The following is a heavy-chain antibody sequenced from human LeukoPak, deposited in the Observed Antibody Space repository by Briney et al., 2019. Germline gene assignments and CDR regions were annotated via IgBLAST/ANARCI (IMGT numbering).Heavy chain of an antibody. CDR3: AKDAQGGSGSYSWGTFDY. D-gene: IGHD3-10*01. CDR1: GFSFNSYA. V-gene: IGHV3-23*01. Sequence: GGSLRLSCAASGFSFNSYALSWVRRAPGKGLEWVSGISGSGSNTVYTDSVKGRFTVSRDNSKNTLYLQMNSLRDEDTAVYYCAKDAQGGSGSYSWGTFDYWGQGTLVTVSS. J-gene: IGHJ4*02. CDR2: ISGSGSNT.